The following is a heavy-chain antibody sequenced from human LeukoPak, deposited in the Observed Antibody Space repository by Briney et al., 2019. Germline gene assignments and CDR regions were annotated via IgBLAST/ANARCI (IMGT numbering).Heavy chain of an antibody. CDR2: ISGSGGST. J-gene: IGHJ4*02. CDR3: AKSAQLAEDRSYYFDY. V-gene: IGHV3-23*01. D-gene: IGHD6-13*01. CDR1: GFTFSSYA. Sequence: GGSLRLSCAASGFTFSSYAMSWVRQAPGKGLEWVSAISGSGGSTYYADSVKGRSTISRDNSKNTLYLQMNSLRAEDTAVYYCAKSAQLAEDRSYYFDYWGQGTLVTVSS.